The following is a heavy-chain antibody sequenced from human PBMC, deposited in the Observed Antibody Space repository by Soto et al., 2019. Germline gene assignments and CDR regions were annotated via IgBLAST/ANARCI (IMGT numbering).Heavy chain of an antibody. V-gene: IGHV3-30-3*01. CDR3: ARGTNRDYYDSSGDGPVLDY. CDR2: ISYDGSNK. D-gene: IGHD3-22*01. J-gene: IGHJ4*02. CDR1: GFTFSSYA. Sequence: GGSLRLSCAASGFTFSSYAMHWVRQAPGKGLEWVAVISYDGSNKYYADSVKGRFTISRDNSKNTLYLQMNSLRAEDTAVYYCARGTNRDYYDSSGDGPVLDYWGQGTLVTVSS.